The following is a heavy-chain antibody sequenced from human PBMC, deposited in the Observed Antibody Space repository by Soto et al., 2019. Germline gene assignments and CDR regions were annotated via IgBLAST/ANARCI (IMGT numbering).Heavy chain of an antibody. CDR3: ARHETLASAGGY. Sequence: SETLSLTCTGSGGSISGTSYYWGWIRQPPGKGLEWIGSIYYGGSTYYNPSLKSRVTISVDTSKNQFSLKLRSVTAADTAVYYCARHETLASAGGYWGQGTLVTVSS. CDR2: IYYGGST. J-gene: IGHJ4*02. D-gene: IGHD2-15*01. CDR1: GGSISGTSYY. V-gene: IGHV4-39*01.